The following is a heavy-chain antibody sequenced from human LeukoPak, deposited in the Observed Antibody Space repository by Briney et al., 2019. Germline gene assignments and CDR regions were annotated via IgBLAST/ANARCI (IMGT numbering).Heavy chain of an antibody. J-gene: IGHJ4*02. CDR3: ASVPPAMITFGGVIDY. V-gene: IGHV3-30-3*01. D-gene: IGHD3-16*02. CDR2: ISYDGSNK. CDR1: GFTFSSYA. Sequence: GGSLRLSCAASGFTFSSYAMHWVRQAPGKGLEWVAVISYDGSNKYYADSVKGRFTISRDNSKNTLYLQMNSLRAEDTAVYYCASVPPAMITFGGVIDYWGQGTLVTVSS.